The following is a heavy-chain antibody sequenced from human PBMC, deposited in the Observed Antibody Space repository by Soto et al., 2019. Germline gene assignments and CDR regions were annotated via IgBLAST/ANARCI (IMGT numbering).Heavy chain of an antibody. CDR3: ARGLFYYDSSGYYTHFDY. V-gene: IGHV4-34*01. CDR2: VNHSGST. J-gene: IGHJ4*02. CDR1: GGSFSGYY. Sequence: TLSLTCAVYGGSFSGYYWSWIRQPPGKGLEWIGEVNHSGSTNYNPSLKSRVTISVDTSKNQFSLKLSSVTAADTAVYYCARGLFYYDSSGYYTHFDYWGQGTLVTVSS. D-gene: IGHD3-22*01.